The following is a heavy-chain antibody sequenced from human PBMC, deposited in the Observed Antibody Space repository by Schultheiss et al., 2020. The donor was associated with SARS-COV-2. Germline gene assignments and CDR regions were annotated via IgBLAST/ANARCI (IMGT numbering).Heavy chain of an antibody. D-gene: IGHD1-20*01. CDR2: INSDGSST. CDR1: GFTFSSYW. CDR3: ARDRDNWNDYYYGMDV. V-gene: IGHV3-74*01. Sequence: GESLKISCAASGFTFSSYWMHWVRQAPGKGLVWVSRINSDGSSTSYADSVKGRFTISRDNSKNTLYLQMNSLRAEDTAVYYCARDRDNWNDYYYGMDVWGQGTTVTVSS. J-gene: IGHJ6*02.